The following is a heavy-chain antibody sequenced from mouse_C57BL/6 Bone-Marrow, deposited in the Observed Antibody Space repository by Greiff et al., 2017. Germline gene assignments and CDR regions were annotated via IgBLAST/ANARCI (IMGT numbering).Heavy chain of an antibody. CDR3: ARDSAAYDSSPCYAMDY. Sequence: EVKLVESGGGLVKPGGSLKLSCAASGFTFSSYAMSWVRQTPEKRLEWVATISDGVSYTYYPDNVKGRFTISRDNAKNHMYLQMSHLKSEDTAMYCCARDSAAYDSSPCYAMDYWGQGTSVTVSS. J-gene: IGHJ4*01. CDR1: GFTFSSYA. D-gene: IGHD1-1*01. CDR2: ISDGVSYT. V-gene: IGHV5-4*01.